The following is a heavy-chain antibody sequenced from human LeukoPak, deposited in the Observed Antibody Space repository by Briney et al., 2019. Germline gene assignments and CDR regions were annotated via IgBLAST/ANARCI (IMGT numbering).Heavy chain of an antibody. CDR1: GFTFSSYG. CDR2: IRYDGSNK. V-gene: IGHV3-30*02. D-gene: IGHD6-19*01. Sequence: QPGRSLRLACAASGFTFSSYGMHWVRQAPGKGLEWVAFIRYDGSNKYYADSVKGRFTISRDNSKNTLYLQMNSLRAEDTAVYYCAKGFRLVGEYYFDYWGQGTLVTVSS. J-gene: IGHJ4*02. CDR3: AKGFRLVGEYYFDY.